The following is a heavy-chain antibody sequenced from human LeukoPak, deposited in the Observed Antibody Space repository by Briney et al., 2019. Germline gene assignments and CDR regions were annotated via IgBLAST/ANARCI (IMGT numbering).Heavy chain of an antibody. CDR3: ARVGWVYDSSGYPDY. J-gene: IGHJ4*02. D-gene: IGHD3-22*01. V-gene: IGHV1-18*01. CDR2: ISAYNGNT. Sequence: GASVKVSCKASGYTFTSYGISWVRQAPGQGLEWMGWISAYNGNTNHAQKLQGRVTMTTDTSTSTAYMELRSLRSDDTAVYYCARVGWVYDSSGYPDYWGQGTLVTVSS. CDR1: GYTFTSYG.